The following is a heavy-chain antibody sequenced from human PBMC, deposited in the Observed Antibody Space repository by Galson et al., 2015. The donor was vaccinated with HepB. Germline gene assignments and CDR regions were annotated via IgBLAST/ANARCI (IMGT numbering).Heavy chain of an antibody. J-gene: IGHJ3*02. CDR2: IKQDGSEK. CDR3: AREGADCRSTSFYPLFRRGTKTSCENDAFDI. Sequence: SLRLSCAASGFTFSSYWMSWVRQAPGKGLEWVANIKQDGSEKYYVDSVKGRFSISRDNAKNSLYLQMNSLRDEDTAVYYCAREGADCRSTSFYPLFRRGTKTSCENDAFDIWGQGTMVTVSS. CDR1: GFTFSSYW. D-gene: IGHD2-2*01. V-gene: IGHV3-7*01.